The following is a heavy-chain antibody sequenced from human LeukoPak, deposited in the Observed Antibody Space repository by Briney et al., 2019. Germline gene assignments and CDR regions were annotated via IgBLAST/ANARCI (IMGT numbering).Heavy chain of an antibody. CDR3: ARDGYDSSGYLRF. J-gene: IGHJ4*02. CDR2: IYHSGST. D-gene: IGHD3-22*01. V-gene: IGHV4-4*02. Sequence: SETLSLTCAVSGGSISSSNWWSWVRQPPGKGLEWIGEIYHSGSTNYNPSLKSRVTISVDKSKNQFSLKLSSVTAADTAVYYCARDGYDSSGYLRFWGQGTLVTVSS. CDR1: GGSISSSNW.